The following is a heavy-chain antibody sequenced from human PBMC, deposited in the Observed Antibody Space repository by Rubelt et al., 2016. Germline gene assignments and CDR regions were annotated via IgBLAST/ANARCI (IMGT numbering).Heavy chain of an antibody. CDR3: ARKYYYDSSGYYYIDY. V-gene: IGHV1-18*01. D-gene: IGHD3-22*01. Sequence: QVQLVQSGAEVKKPGASVKVSCKASGYTFTSYGISWVRQAPGQGLEWMGWISAYNGNTNYAQKFQGRVTVTTDTSTSTAYMELRSLRSDDTAVYYCARKYYYDSSGYYYIDYWGQGTLVTVSS. CDR2: ISAYNGNT. CDR1: GYTFTSYG. J-gene: IGHJ4*02.